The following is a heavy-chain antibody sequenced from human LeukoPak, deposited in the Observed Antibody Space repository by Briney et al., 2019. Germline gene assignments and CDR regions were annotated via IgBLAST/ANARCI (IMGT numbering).Heavy chain of an antibody. J-gene: IGHJ4*02. Sequence: GGSLRLSCAASGFTFSSYAMSWVRQAPGKGLEWVSYISSSSSTIYYADSVKGRFTISRDNAKNSLYLRMNSLRAEDTAVYYCAKNFDYWGQGTLVTVSS. CDR3: AKNFDY. V-gene: IGHV3-48*01. CDR1: GFTFSSYA. CDR2: ISSSSSTI.